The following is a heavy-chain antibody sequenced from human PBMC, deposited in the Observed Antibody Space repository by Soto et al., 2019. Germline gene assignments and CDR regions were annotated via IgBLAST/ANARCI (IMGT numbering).Heavy chain of an antibody. V-gene: IGHV1-18*04. D-gene: IGHD6-19*01. CDR3: ARGWYSSGWYGSYYYGMDV. Sequence: SVKVSCKASGYTFTSYGISWVRQAPGQGLEWMGWISAYNGNTNYAQKLQGRVTMTTDTSTSTAYMELRSLRSDDTAVYYCARGWYSSGWYGSYYYGMDVWGQGTTVTVSS. CDR1: GYTFTSYG. CDR2: ISAYNGNT. J-gene: IGHJ6*02.